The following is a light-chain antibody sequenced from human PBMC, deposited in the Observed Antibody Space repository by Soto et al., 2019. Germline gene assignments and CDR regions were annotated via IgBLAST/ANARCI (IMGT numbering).Light chain of an antibody. CDR1: QSLRNNY. CDR2: SAS. V-gene: IGKV3-20*01. J-gene: IGKJ4*01. CDR3: QQFNNSPLT. Sequence: EIVFTQSPGTLSLSPGERATLSCRASQSLRNNYLAWYQQRPGQTPRLLIHSASSRATGIPDRFSGSGSGTDFTLTISRLEPEDFAVYYCQQFNNSPLTFGGGTKVDIK.